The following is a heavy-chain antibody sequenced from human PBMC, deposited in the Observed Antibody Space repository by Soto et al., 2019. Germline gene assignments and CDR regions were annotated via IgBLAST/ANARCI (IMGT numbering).Heavy chain of an antibody. D-gene: IGHD1-26*01. J-gene: IGHJ5*01. Sequence: QGQLVESGGGVVQPGGSLRLSCAASGFIFSAYGIHWVRLAPGKGLEWVAIVWNDGINKYYADSVKGRFTISRDNFKNTVDLQMNSLRVEDTALYYCARLAYSNFLGGLDSWGQGTLVTASS. CDR2: VWNDGINK. CDR1: GFIFSAYG. CDR3: ARLAYSNFLGGLDS. V-gene: IGHV3-33*01.